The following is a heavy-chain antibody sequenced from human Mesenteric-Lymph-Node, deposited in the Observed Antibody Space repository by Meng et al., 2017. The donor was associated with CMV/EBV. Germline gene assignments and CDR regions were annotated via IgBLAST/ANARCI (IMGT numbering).Heavy chain of an antibody. CDR3: AKSLVGGSSYYYYGMDV. CDR1: GFTFSSYS. Sequence: GESLKISCAASGFTFSSYSMNWVRQAPGKGLEWASSISSSSSYIYYADSVKGRFTISRDNAKNSLYLQMNSLRAEDTAVYYCAKSLVGGSSYYYYGMDVWGQGTTVTVSS. D-gene: IGHD6-13*01. CDR2: ISSSSSYI. J-gene: IGHJ6*02. V-gene: IGHV3-21*04.